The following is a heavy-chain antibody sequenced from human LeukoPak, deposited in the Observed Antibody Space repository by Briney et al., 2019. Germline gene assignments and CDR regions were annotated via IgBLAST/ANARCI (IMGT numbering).Heavy chain of an antibody. CDR2: IYYSGST. CDR1: GGSISSYY. CDR3: AGTYYYDSSGYYHYSL. Sequence: PSEALSLTCTVSGGSISSYYWSWIRQPPGKGLEWIGYIYYSGSTNYNPSLKSRVTISVDTSKNQFSLKLSSVTAADTAVYYCAGTYYYDSSGYYHYSLWGQGTLVTVSS. J-gene: IGHJ4*02. V-gene: IGHV4-59*01. D-gene: IGHD3-22*01.